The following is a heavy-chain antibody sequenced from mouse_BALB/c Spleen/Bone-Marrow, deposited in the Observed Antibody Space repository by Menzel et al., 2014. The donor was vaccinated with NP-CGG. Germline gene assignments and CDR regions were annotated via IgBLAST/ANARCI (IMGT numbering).Heavy chain of an antibody. Sequence: QVQLKQSGAELMKPGASVKISCKATGYTFSSYWIEWVKQRPGHGLERIGEILPGSGSTNYNEKFKGKATFTADTSSNTAYMQLSSLTSEDSAVYYCARGIDYYAMDYWGQGTSVTVSS. CDR1: GYTFSSYW. J-gene: IGHJ4*01. CDR3: ARGIDYYAMDY. CDR2: ILPGSGST. V-gene: IGHV1-9*01.